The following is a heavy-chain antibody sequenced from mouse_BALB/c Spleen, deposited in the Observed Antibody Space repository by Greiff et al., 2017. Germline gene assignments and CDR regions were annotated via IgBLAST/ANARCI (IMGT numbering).Heavy chain of an antibody. V-gene: IGHV5-17*02. CDR3: ARHYYGSGYAMDY. CDR2: ISSGSSTI. CDR1: GFTFSSFG. J-gene: IGHJ4*01. Sequence: EVKLMESGGGLVQPGGSRKLSCAASGFTFSSFGMHWVRQAPEKGLEWVAYISSGSSTIYYADTVKGRFTISRDNPKNTLFLQMTSLRSEDTAMYYCARHYYGSGYAMDYWGQGTSVTVSS. D-gene: IGHD1-1*01.